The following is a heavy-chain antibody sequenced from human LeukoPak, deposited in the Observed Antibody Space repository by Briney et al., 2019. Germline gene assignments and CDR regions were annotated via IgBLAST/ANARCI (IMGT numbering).Heavy chain of an antibody. CDR3: ARGANWAFDY. D-gene: IGHD7-27*01. J-gene: IGHJ4*02. CDR1: GFTFSRYW. V-gene: IGHV3-7*05. Sequence: GGSLRLSCAASGFTFSRYWMSWVRQAPGKGLEWVANIKQDGSEKYYVDSVKGRFAVSRDNAKNSLSLQMNSLRAEDTAVYYCARGANWAFDYWGQGTLVTVSS. CDR2: IKQDGSEK.